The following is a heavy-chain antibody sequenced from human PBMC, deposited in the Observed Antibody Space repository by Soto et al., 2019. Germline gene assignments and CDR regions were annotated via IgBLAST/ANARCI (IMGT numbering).Heavy chain of an antibody. CDR2: ISGSGGST. CDR1: GFTFSSYA. CDR3: AKETVVVVAATRSYYFDY. D-gene: IGHD2-15*01. V-gene: IGHV3-23*01. Sequence: GSLRLSCAASGFTFSSYAMSWVRQAPGKGLEWVSAISGSGGSTYYADSVKGRFTISRDNSKNTLYLQMNSLRAEDTAVYYCAKETVVVVAATRSYYFDYWGQGTLVTVSS. J-gene: IGHJ4*02.